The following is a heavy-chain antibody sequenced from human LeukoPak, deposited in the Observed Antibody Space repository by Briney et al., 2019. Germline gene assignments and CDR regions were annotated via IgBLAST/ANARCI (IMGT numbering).Heavy chain of an antibody. CDR1: GYTFTSYY. V-gene: IGHV1-46*01. CDR2: INPSGGST. D-gene: IGHD3-10*01. CDR3: ARGPRITLVRGGQWYFYMDV. J-gene: IGHJ6*03. Sequence: ASVKVSCKASGYTFTSYYMHWVRQAPGQGLEWMGIINPSGGSTNYAQKFQGRVTMTRDTSTSTVYMELSSLRSDDTAVFYCARGPRITLVRGGQWYFYMDVWGKRTTVTVSS.